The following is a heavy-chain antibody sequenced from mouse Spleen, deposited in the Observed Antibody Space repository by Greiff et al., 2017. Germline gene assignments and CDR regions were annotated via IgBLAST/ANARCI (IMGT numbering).Heavy chain of an antibody. CDR3: ARRTGPYYFDY. Sequence: EVMLVESGGGLVKLGGSLKLSCAASGFTFSSYAMSWVRQTPEKRLEWVATISSGGGNTYYPDSVKGRFTISRDNAKNTLYLQMSSLKSEDTAMYYCARRTGPYYFDYWGQGTTLTVSS. D-gene: IGHD4-1*01. CDR2: ISSGGGNT. J-gene: IGHJ2*01. V-gene: IGHV5-9*01. CDR1: GFTFSSYA.